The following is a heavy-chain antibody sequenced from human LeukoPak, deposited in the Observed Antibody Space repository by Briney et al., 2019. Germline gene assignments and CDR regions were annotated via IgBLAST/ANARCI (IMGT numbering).Heavy chain of an antibody. Sequence: PSETLSLTCTVSGDSIKSSNYYWVWIRQPPGKGLEWIGNIHYSGSTYNNPSLKSRVTISVDTSKNYFSLKLSSVTAADTAVYYCARSGSCSSNSCYHFDYWGQGTLVTVSS. J-gene: IGHJ4*02. CDR3: ARSGSCSSNSCYHFDY. CDR1: GDSIKSSNYY. V-gene: IGHV4-39*02. CDR2: IHYSGST. D-gene: IGHD2-2*01.